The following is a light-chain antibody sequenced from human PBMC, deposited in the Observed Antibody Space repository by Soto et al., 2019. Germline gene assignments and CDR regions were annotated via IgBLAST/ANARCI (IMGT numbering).Light chain of an antibody. CDR3: SSYTSSNTWV. CDR1: SRDVGYYNF. Sequence: QSVLTQPASVSGSPGQSITISCTGTSRDVGYYNFVSWYQQHPGKAPKLMIYEVSNRPSGVSNRFSGSKSGNTASLTFSGLQAEDEADYYCSSYTSSNTWVFGGGTKVTVL. V-gene: IGLV2-14*01. J-gene: IGLJ3*02. CDR2: EVS.